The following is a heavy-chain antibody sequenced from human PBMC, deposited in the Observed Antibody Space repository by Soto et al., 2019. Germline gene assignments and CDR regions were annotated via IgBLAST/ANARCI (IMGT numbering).Heavy chain of an antibody. Sequence: ASVNGSCKISGYRISVLSSDCGRQAPRKGLEWMGGLDPEHGETIYAQKFPGRVTISVDTSKNQFSLKLSSVTAADTAVYYCARHYGTGRTYNCFDPWGQGTLVTVSS. J-gene: IGHJ5*02. CDR2: LDPEHGET. V-gene: IGHV1-24*01. CDR1: GYRISVLS. CDR3: ARHYGTGRTYNCFDP. D-gene: IGHD1-1*01.